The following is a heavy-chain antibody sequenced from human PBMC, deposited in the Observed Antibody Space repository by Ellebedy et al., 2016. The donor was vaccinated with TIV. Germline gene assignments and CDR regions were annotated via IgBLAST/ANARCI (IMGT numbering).Heavy chain of an antibody. Sequence: MPSETLSLTCTVSGGSISGSHWSWIRQPPGKGLEYIGYIHYSGTARYESALNSRATISVDTSKNQVYLKLTSVTTADTAVYYCARTARSSSGAIWFDPWGQGTLVTVSS. CDR2: IHYSGTA. D-gene: IGHD6-19*01. J-gene: IGHJ5*02. V-gene: IGHV4-59*08. CDR1: GGSISGSH. CDR3: ARTARSSSGAIWFDP.